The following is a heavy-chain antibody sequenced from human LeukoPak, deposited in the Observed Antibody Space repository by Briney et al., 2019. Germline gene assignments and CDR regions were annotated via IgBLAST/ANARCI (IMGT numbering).Heavy chain of an antibody. J-gene: IGHJ3*02. CDR3: ASYSGIYSAFEI. V-gene: IGHV4-39*07. CDR2: IFYNGGP. CDR1: GDSISNSNYY. D-gene: IGHD1-26*01. Sequence: PSETLSLTCTASGDSISNSNYYWGWVRQSPGRGLEWLGNIFYNGGPYYNPSFKSRVAISVDTSKNHFSLTLNAVTAADTAVHYCASYSGIYSAFEIWSQGTLVTVSS.